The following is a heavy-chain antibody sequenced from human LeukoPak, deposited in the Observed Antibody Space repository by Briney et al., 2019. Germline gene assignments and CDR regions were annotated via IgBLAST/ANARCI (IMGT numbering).Heavy chain of an antibody. Sequence: GGSLRLSCTASGFTFGDYAMSWFRQAPEKGLEWVVVIRRKAYGGTTEYAASLKGRFTISRDDSKSIAYLEVNSLKTEDTAMYYCTRSGYSSNWSYYFDYWGQGTLVTVSS. V-gene: IGHV3-49*03. D-gene: IGHD6-13*01. CDR1: GFTFGDYA. CDR3: TRSGYSSNWSYYFDY. J-gene: IGHJ4*02. CDR2: IRRKAYGGTT.